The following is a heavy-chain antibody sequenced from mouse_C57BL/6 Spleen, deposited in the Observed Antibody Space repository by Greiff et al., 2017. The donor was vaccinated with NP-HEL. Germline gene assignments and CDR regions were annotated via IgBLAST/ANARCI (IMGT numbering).Heavy chain of an antibody. CDR3: AREGKFITTVAGYFDV. V-gene: IGHV1-9*01. D-gene: IGHD1-1*01. J-gene: IGHJ1*03. Sequence: QVHVKQSGAELMKPGASVKLSCKATGYTFTGYWIEWVKQRPGHGLEWIGEILPGSGSTNYNEKFKGKATFTADTSSNTAYMQLSILTTEDSAIYYCAREGKFITTVAGYFDVWGTGTTVTVSS. CDR2: ILPGSGST. CDR1: GYTFTGYW.